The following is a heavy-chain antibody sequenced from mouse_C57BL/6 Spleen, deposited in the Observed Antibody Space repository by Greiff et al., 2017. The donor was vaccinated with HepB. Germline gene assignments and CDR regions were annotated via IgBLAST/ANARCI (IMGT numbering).Heavy chain of an antibody. CDR1: GYTFPSYW. CDR2: IEPSDSET. D-gene: IGHD2-3*01. J-gene: IGHJ2*01. Sequence: QVQLQQPGAELVRPGSSVKLSCKASGYTFPSYWMHWVKQRPIQGLEWIGNIEPSDSETHYNQKFKDKAKLTGDKSSSTAYMQLSSLTSEDSAVYYCASFDGYYVGDYWGQGTTLTVSS. CDR3: ASFDGYYVGDY. V-gene: IGHV1-52*01.